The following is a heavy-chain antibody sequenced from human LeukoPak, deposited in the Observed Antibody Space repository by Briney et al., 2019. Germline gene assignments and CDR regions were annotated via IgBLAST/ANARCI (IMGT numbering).Heavy chain of an antibody. V-gene: IGHV4-31*03. CDR3: ARVEGIRRWLQLDY. J-gene: IGHJ4*02. Sequence: SETLSLTCTVSGGSISSGGYYWSWIRQHPGKGLEWIGYIYYSGSTYYNPSLKSRVTISVDTSKNQFSLKLSSVTAADTAVYYCARVEGIRRWLQLDYWGQGTLVTVSS. CDR1: GGSISSGGYY. CDR2: IYYSGST. D-gene: IGHD5-24*01.